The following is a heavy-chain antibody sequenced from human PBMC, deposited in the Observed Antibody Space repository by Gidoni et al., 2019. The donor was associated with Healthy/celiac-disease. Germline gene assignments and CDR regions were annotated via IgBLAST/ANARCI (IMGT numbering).Heavy chain of an antibody. Sequence: EVQLVESGGGLVQPGGSLKLSCAASGFPFSGSAMHWVRQASGKGLEWVGRIRSKANSYATAYAASVKGRFTISRDDSKNTAYLQMNSLKTEDTAVYYCTSLTVAGTGVGVDYWGQGTLVTVSS. CDR3: TSLTVAGTGVGVDY. J-gene: IGHJ4*02. CDR2: IRSKANSYAT. CDR1: GFPFSGSA. V-gene: IGHV3-73*02. D-gene: IGHD6-19*01.